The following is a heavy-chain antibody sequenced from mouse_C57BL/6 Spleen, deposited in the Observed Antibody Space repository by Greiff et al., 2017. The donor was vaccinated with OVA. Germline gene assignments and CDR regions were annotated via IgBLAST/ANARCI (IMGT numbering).Heavy chain of an antibody. D-gene: IGHD4-1*01. CDR3: AREGNWDFDY. V-gene: IGHV5-4*01. Sequence: EVQLVESGGGLVKPGGSLKLSCAASGFTFSSYAMSWVRQTPEKRLEWVATISDGGSYTYYPDNVKGRFTISRDNAKNNLYLQMSHLKSEDTAMYYCAREGNWDFDYWGQGTTLTVSS. J-gene: IGHJ2*01. CDR1: GFTFSSYA. CDR2: ISDGGSYT.